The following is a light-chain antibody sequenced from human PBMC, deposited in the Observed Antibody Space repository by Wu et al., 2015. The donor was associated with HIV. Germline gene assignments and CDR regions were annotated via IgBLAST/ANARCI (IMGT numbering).Light chain of an antibody. Sequence: EIVLTQSPATLSLSPGERATLSCRASQSVSSYLAWYQQKPGQAPRLLIYDASNRATGIPARFSGSGSGTDFTLTISSLEPEDFAVYYCQHYHDSSYSFGQGTKLEIK. CDR2: DAS. J-gene: IGKJ2*03. V-gene: IGKV3-11*01. CDR3: QHYHDSSYS. CDR1: QSVSSY.